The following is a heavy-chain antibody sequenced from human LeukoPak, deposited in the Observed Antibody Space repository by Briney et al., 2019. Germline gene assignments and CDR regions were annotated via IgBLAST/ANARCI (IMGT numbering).Heavy chain of an antibody. CDR3: ARGSHCGGDCYSLFES. CDR1: GVSFSSYT. V-gene: IGHV3-23*01. J-gene: IGHJ1*01. Sequence: GGSLRLSCTASGVSFSSYTMMWVRQAPGKGLEWVSAISGSGGATNYADSEKGLFTISRDNAKNTLYLQMDSLRVEDTAVYYCARGSHCGGDCYSLFESWGQGTLATVSS. D-gene: IGHD2-21*02. CDR2: ISGSGGAT.